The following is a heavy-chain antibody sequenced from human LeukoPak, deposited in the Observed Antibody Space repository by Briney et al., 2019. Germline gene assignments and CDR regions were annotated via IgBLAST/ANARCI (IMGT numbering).Heavy chain of an antibody. CDR3: ARVWRDSSGYSLDY. Sequence: PSETLSPTGTVPGSSISTYYWSWIRKSPGKGLKGIGYIYYSGLTTYNPPLKSRVTLSVDTSKNQFSLKLSSVTAADTAVYYCARVWRDSSGYSLDYWGQGTLVSVSS. CDR2: IYYSGLT. D-gene: IGHD3-22*01. J-gene: IGHJ4*02. CDR1: GSSISTYY. V-gene: IGHV4-59*01.